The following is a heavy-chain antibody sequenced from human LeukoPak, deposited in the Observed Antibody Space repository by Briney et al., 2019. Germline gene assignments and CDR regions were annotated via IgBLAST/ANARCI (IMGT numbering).Heavy chain of an antibody. CDR2: ISSSGSTI. CDR1: GFTFSSYE. J-gene: IGHJ4*02. Sequence: GGSLRLSCAASGFTFSSYEMNWVRQTPGKGLEWVSYISSSGSTIYYADSVKGRFTISRDNAKNSLYLQMNSLRAEDTAVYYCARAQAETDFWSGYIYFDYWGQGTLVTVSS. D-gene: IGHD3-3*01. CDR3: ARAQAETDFWSGYIYFDY. V-gene: IGHV3-48*03.